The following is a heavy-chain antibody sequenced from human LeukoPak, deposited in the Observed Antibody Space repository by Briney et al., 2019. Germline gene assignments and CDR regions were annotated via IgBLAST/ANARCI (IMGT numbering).Heavy chain of an antibody. D-gene: IGHD2-2*01. V-gene: IGHV3-30*18. CDR3: AKVSLCPY. J-gene: IGHJ4*02. CDR2: ISYDGINK. Sequence: TGGSLRLSCAASGFTFSSYGMHWVRQAPGKGLEWVAVISYDGINKYYADSVKGQFTISRDNSKNTLYLQMNSLRAEDTAVYYCAKVSLCPYWGQGTLVTVSS. CDR1: GFTFSSYG.